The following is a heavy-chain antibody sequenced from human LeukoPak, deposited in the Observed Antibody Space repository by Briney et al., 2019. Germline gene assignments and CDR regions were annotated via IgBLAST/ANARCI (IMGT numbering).Heavy chain of an antibody. J-gene: IGHJ4*02. Sequence: GGSLRLSCAASGFTFSTYAMHWVHQAPGKGLEWVAVISYDGTNKYYADSVKGRFTFSKDNSKNTLYLQMNSLRAEDTAVYYCAKDTGAAGYWGQGTLVTVSS. CDR3: AKDTGAAGY. CDR2: ISYDGTNK. CDR1: GFTFSTYA. V-gene: IGHV3-30-3*01. D-gene: IGHD1-26*01.